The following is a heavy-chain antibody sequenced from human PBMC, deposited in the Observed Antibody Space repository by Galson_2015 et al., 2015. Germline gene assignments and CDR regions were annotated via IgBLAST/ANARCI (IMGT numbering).Heavy chain of an antibody. CDR2: IKQDGSLK. Sequence: SLRLSCAASGFTFSGYWMHWVRQAPGKGLEWVAAIKQDGSLKYYVDSVKGRFTISRDNGENSISLQMDSLRVEDTATYYCARVCEYSGFVHYSDYWGQGTRVTVSP. CDR1: GFTFSGYW. CDR3: ARVCEYSGFVHYSDY. J-gene: IGHJ4*02. D-gene: IGHD5-12*01. V-gene: IGHV3-7*01.